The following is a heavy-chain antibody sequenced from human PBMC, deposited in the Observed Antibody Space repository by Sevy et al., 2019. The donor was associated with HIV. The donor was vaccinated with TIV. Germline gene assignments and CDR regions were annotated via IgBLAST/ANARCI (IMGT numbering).Heavy chain of an antibody. Sequence: GGSLRLSCVASGFTFSNAWMSWVRQTPGKGLEWVGRIKSKTDGGTRDFAAPVKGRFAIARDDSKNTLSLQMDSLKTEDTAVYYGTAGVGTSDFNYWGQGILVTVSS. CDR1: GFTFSNAW. CDR2: IKSKTDGGTR. V-gene: IGHV3-15*01. D-gene: IGHD1-26*01. J-gene: IGHJ4*02. CDR3: TAGVGTSDFNY.